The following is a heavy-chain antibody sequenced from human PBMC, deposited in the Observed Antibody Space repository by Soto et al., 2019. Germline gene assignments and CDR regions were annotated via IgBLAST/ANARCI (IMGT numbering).Heavy chain of an antibody. CDR3: AKEQRTGWYYFDY. V-gene: IGHV3-30*18. Sequence: QVQLVESGGGVVQPGRSLRLSCAASEFTFSNYGMHWVRQAPGKGLEWVAVISYDGSNKYYADSVKGRFTISRDNSKNTQYLQMDSLKTEDTAVYYCAKEQRTGWYYFDYWGQVTLVTVSS. CDR2: ISYDGSNK. CDR1: EFTFSNYG. D-gene: IGHD6-19*01. J-gene: IGHJ4*02.